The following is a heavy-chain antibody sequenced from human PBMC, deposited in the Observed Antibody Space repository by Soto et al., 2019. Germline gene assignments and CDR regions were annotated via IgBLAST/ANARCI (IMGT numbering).Heavy chain of an antibody. V-gene: IGHV1-69*13. D-gene: IGHD3-16*01. J-gene: IGHJ4*02. CDR3: ALLKPITGVY. CDR2: VFPIVRRL. CDR1: GGTFRTYT. Sequence: SVKVSCKAFGGTFRTYTISWVRQAPGQGLEWMGGVFPIVRRLNYAQRFQGRVTITADESTSTAYLEVKRLTSEDTALYYCALLKPITGVYWGQGTLVTVSS.